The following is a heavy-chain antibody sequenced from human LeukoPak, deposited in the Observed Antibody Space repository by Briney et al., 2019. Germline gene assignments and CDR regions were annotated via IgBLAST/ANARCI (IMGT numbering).Heavy chain of an antibody. CDR1: GFTFSNYE. CDR2: IDTASTYI. Sequence: PGGSLRLSCAASGFTFSNYEMNWVRQAPGKGLEWVSSIDTASTYIYYADSVKGRFTISRDNAKNSLYLQMNSLRAEDTAVYYCARERGYSYGYGDYWGQGTLVTVSS. J-gene: IGHJ4*02. CDR3: ARERGYSYGYGDY. V-gene: IGHV3-21*01. D-gene: IGHD5-18*01.